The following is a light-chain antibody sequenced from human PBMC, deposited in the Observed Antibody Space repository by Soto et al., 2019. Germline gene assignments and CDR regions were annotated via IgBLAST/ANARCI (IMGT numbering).Light chain of an antibody. Sequence: QSVLTQPPSVSAAPRQRVTIFCSGSSSNIGNNAVTWYQQFPGKAPKLLIYYDDVLPSGVSDRFSGSKSGTSASLAISGLQSDDEADYYCAAWDDRLKGLVFGGGTKLTVL. V-gene: IGLV1-36*01. CDR1: SSNIGNNA. CDR2: YDD. CDR3: AAWDDRLKGLV. J-gene: IGLJ2*01.